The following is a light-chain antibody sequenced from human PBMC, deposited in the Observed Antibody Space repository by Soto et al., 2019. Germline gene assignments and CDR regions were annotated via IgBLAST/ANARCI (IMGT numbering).Light chain of an antibody. V-gene: IGKV3D-15*01. CDR3: QQYHWAPDT. Sequence: DIVMTKSPATLSVSTGERATLSCRASQSVSSNLAWYQQKPGQAPRLVIYGASNRAAGIPDRFSGSGSGTDFTLTVSRLEPEDFAVYYCQQYHWAPDTFGQGTRLEIK. CDR2: GAS. CDR1: QSVSSN. J-gene: IGKJ5*01.